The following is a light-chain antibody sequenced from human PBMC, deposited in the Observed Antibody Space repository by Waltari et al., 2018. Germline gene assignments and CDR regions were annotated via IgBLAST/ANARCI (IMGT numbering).Light chain of an antibody. CDR3: GTWDSSLSGAV. CDR1: SSNIGINY. CDR2: EGR. Sequence: QSVLTQPPSVSAAPGQRVTISCSGGSSNIGINYVSWYRQFPGTAPKLLIYEGRDRPSGIPGRLSGSKSGTSATLDSTGLQAGDEADYYCGTWDSSLSGAVFGGGTHLTVL. V-gene: IGLV1-51*02. J-gene: IGLJ7*01.